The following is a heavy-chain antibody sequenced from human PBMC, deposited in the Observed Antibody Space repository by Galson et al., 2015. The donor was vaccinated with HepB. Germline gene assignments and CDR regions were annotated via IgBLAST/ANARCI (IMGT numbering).Heavy chain of an antibody. CDR3: ARQREEFGDLFAFDL. J-gene: IGHJ3*01. V-gene: IGHV1-18*01. D-gene: IGHD3-10*01. Sequence: SVKVSRKASGYTFKNYGINWVRQAPGHGLEWVGWVTTFNGNTNYAERFQGRVLMTTDTSTSTAYMELRSLRSDDTAVYYCARQREEFGDLFAFDLWGQGTMVTVSS. CDR2: VTTFNGNT. CDR1: GYTFKNYG.